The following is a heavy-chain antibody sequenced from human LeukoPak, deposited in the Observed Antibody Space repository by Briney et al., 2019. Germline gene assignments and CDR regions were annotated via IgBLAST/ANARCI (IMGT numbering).Heavy chain of an antibody. V-gene: IGHV1-18*01. CDR3: ARVTEGGATGYYYYYYMDV. Sequence: ASVKVSCKASGYNFMNYGFSWVRQAPGQGLEWMGWISVYNGNTNYAQNLQGRVTMTTDTSTSTAYMELRSLRSDDTAVYYCARVTEGGATGYYYYYYMDVWGKGTTVTVSS. J-gene: IGHJ6*03. CDR2: ISVYNGNT. D-gene: IGHD1-26*01. CDR1: GYNFMNYG.